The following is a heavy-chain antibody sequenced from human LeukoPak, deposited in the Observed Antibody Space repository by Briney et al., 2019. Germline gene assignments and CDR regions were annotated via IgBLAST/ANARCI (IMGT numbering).Heavy chain of an antibody. CDR1: VRFISSYY. Sequence: SETLSLTCTVSVRFISSYYWSCTRQPPGKALEWIEYIYYSGSTNYYPALKSRGTISVNTSKNQLPLKLSSGTAAEKAVYYCGSLHSDEPPFYYWGQGTLVTVSS. CDR2: IYYSGST. D-gene: IGHD1-26*01. CDR3: GSLHSDEPPFYY. V-gene: IGHV4-59*01. J-gene: IGHJ4*02.